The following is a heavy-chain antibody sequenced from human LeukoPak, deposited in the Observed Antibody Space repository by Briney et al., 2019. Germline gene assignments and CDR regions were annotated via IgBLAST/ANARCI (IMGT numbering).Heavy chain of an antibody. CDR1: GFTFSSYA. D-gene: IGHD3-3*01. J-gene: IGHJ4*02. CDR2: ISGSGGST. V-gene: IGHV3-23*01. Sequence: PGGSLRLSCAASGFTFSSYAMHWVRQAPGKGLEWVSAISGSGGSTYYADSVKGRFTISRDNSKNTLYLQMNSLRAEDTAVYYCAKDAAHDFWSGYYFDYWGQGTLVTVSS. CDR3: AKDAAHDFWSGYYFDY.